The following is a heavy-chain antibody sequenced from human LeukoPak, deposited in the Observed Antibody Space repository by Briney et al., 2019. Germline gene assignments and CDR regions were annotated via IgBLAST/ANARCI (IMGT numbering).Heavy chain of an antibody. D-gene: IGHD2-15*01. J-gene: IGHJ6*02. CDR2: IIPIFGIA. Sequence: GASVKVSCKAPGGTFSSYAISWVRQAPGQGLEWMGRIIPIFGIANYAQKFQGRVTITADKSTSTAYMELSSLRSEDTAVYYCARDCSGGSCYYYYGMDVWGQGTTVTVSS. CDR1: GGTFSSYA. V-gene: IGHV1-69*04. CDR3: ARDCSGGSCYYYYGMDV.